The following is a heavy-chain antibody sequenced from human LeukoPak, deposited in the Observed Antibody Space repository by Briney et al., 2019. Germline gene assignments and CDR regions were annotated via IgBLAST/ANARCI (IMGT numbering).Heavy chain of an antibody. D-gene: IGHD6-19*01. CDR3: AKDGYSSGIYFDY. CDR2: ISGGGGNT. CDR1: GFTFSSYA. Sequence: GGSLRLSCAASGFTFSSYAMHWVRQAPGKGLEWVSGISGGGGNTYYADSVKGRFTISRDNPKNTLHLQMNSLRAEDTAVYYCAKDGYSSGIYFDYWGQGTLVTVSS. J-gene: IGHJ4*02. V-gene: IGHV3-23*01.